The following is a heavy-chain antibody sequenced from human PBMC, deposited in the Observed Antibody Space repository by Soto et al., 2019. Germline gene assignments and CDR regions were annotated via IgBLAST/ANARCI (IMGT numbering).Heavy chain of an antibody. J-gene: IGHJ4*02. CDR2: IYYSGSP. CDR3: ARAGAATLSDY. D-gene: IGHD2-15*01. V-gene: IGHV4-59*01. Sequence: SETLSLTFSVSGGSINNYYCSWIRQPPGKGLEWIGYIYYSGSPNYTPSLKSRVTISVDTSKNQFSLNLSSVTAADTAVYYCARAGAATLSDYWGQGTLVTVSS. CDR1: GGSINNYY.